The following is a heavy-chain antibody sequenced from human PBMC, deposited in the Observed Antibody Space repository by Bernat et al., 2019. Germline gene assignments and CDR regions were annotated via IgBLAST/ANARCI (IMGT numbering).Heavy chain of an antibody. D-gene: IGHD2-15*01. V-gene: IGHV3-30-3*01. CDR1: GFTFSSYA. J-gene: IGHJ4*02. CDR2: ISYDGSNK. Sequence: QVQLVESGGGVVQPGRSLRLSCAASGFTFSSYAMHWVRQAPGKGLEWVAVISYDGSNKYYADSVKGRFTISRDNSKNTLYLQMNSLRAEDTAVYYCAGGLEGGGMGYWGQGTLVTVSS. CDR3: AGGLEGGGMGY.